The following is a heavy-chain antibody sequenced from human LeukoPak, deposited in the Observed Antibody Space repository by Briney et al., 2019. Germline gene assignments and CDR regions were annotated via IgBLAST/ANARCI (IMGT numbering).Heavy chain of an antibody. J-gene: IGHJ6*03. D-gene: IGHD3-10*01. CDR3: ARSGGSGSHYARYYYYYMDV. CDR1: GYTFTSYA. CDR2: INTNTGNP. V-gene: IGHV7-4-1*02. Sequence: ASVKVSCKASGYTFTSYAMNWVRQAPGQGLEWMGWINTNTGNPTYAQGFTGRFVFSLDTSVSTAYLQISSLKAEDTAVYYCARSGGSGSHYARYYYYYMDVWGKGTTLTVSS.